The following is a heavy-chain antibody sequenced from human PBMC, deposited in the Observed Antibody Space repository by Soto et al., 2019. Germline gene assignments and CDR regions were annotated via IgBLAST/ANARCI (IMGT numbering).Heavy chain of an antibody. Sequence: QVQLVQSGAEVKKPGSSVKVSCKASGGTFSSYAISWVRQAPGQGLEWMGGIIPIFGTANYAQKFQGRVTITAXXSXCXXYMALSSLRSEDTAVYYCATPHFWSGYSAYYGMDVWGQGTTVTVSS. D-gene: IGHD3-3*01. V-gene: IGHV1-69*12. CDR1: GGTFSSYA. J-gene: IGHJ6*02. CDR2: IIPIFGTA. CDR3: ATPHFWSGYSAYYGMDV.